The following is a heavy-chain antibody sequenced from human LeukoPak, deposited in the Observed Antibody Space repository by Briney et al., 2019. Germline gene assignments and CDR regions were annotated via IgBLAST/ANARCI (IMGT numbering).Heavy chain of an antibody. CDR3: ASPSLRGTMIVVAPMGDAFDI. V-gene: IGHV1-69*02. CDR2: IIPILGIA. D-gene: IGHD3-22*01. Sequence: GASVKVSCKASGRTFSSYTISWVRQAPGQGLEWMGRIIPILGIANYAQKFQGRVTITADKSTSTAYMELSSLRSEDTAVYYCASPSLRGTMIVVAPMGDAFDIWGQGTMVTVSS. CDR1: GRTFSSYT. J-gene: IGHJ3*02.